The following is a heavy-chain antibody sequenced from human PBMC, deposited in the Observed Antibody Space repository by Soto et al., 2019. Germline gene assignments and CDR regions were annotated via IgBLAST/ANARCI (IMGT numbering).Heavy chain of an antibody. Sequence: SLRLSCAASGFTFDDYAMHWVRQAPGKGLEWVSGISWNSGSIGYADSVKGRFTISRDNAKNSLYLQMNSLRAEDTALYYYAKDRAIAVAVSNDLDIWGQGTMVTVSS. V-gene: IGHV3-9*01. CDR3: AKDRAIAVAVSNDLDI. J-gene: IGHJ3*02. CDR2: ISWNSGSI. CDR1: GFTFDDYA. D-gene: IGHD6-19*01.